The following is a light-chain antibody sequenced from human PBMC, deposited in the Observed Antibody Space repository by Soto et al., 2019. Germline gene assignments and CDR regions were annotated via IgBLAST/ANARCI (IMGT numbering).Light chain of an antibody. CDR2: AAS. V-gene: IGKV3-15*01. CDR3: QQYNNWPTLT. CDR1: QSVSSK. Sequence: EIVMTQSPDTLSVSPGERATLSCRASQSVSSKLAWYQQKPGQAPRLLIYAASTRATGIPARFSGSGSGTEFTLTIRSLQSEDFAVYYCQQYNNWPTLTFGGGTKVEIK. J-gene: IGKJ4*01.